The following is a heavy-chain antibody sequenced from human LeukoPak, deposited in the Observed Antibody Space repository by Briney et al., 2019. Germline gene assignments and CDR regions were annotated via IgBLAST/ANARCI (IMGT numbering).Heavy chain of an antibody. Sequence: GGSLRLSCAASGFTFSTYGMHWVRQAPGTGLEWVALVWSDGNGKFYADSVKGRFTISRDNSKNTVYLQMNSLRAEDTAVYYCVSVLTVTFDSWGQGTLVTVSS. V-gene: IGHV3-33*01. CDR1: GFTFSTYG. CDR2: VWSDGNGK. D-gene: IGHD4-17*01. J-gene: IGHJ4*02. CDR3: VSVLTVTFDS.